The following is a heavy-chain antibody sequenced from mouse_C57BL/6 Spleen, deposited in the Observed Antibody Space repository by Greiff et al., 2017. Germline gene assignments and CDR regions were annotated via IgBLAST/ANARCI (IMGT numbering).Heavy chain of an antibody. Sequence: VQLQQSGAELARPGASVKLSCTASGYTFTSYGISWVKQRTGQGLEWIGEIYPRSGNTYYNEKFKGKATLTADKSSSTAYMELRSLTSEDSAVYFCARERAYYGSSYRFAYWGQGTLVTVS. CDR2: IYPRSGNT. J-gene: IGHJ3*01. CDR1: GYTFTSYG. CDR3: ARERAYYGSSYRFAY. V-gene: IGHV1-81*01. D-gene: IGHD1-1*01.